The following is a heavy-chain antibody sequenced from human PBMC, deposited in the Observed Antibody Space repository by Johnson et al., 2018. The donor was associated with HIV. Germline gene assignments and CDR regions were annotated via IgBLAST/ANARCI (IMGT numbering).Heavy chain of an antibody. J-gene: IGHJ3*02. CDR1: GFTFSNYA. CDR2: ISSSGSTI. V-gene: IGHV3-11*04. D-gene: IGHD1-26*01. CDR3: ARYRAPFDDAFDI. Sequence: QVQLVESGGGLVQHGGSLRLSCAASGFTFSNYAMSWVRQAPGKGLEWVSYISSSGSTIYYADSVKGRFTISRDNAKNSLYLQMNSLRAEDTAVYYCARYRAPFDDAFDIWGQGTMVTVSS.